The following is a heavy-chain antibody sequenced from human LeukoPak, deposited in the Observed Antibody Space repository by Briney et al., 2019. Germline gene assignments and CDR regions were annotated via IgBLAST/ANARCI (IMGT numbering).Heavy chain of an antibody. CDR1: GGTFSSYA. Sequence: GSSVKVSCKASGGTFSSYAISWVRQAPGQGLEWMGRIIPILGIANYAQKFQGRVTITADKSTSTAYMELSSLRAEDTAVYYCAKELGRAADGTSYWGQGTLVTVSS. CDR2: IIPILGIA. CDR3: AKELGRAADGTSY. D-gene: IGHD6-13*01. V-gene: IGHV1-69*04. J-gene: IGHJ4*02.